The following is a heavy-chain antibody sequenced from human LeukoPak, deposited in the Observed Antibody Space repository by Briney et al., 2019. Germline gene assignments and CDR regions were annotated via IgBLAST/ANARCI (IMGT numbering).Heavy chain of an antibody. CDR1: GGSISSYY. J-gene: IGHJ3*02. V-gene: IGHV4-4*07. CDR2: IYTSGST. CDR3: ARDRERDAFDI. D-gene: IGHD1-26*01. Sequence: LKTLSLTCTVSGGSISSYYWSWIRQPARKGLEWIGRIYTSGSTNYNPSLKSRVTMSVDTSKNQFSLKLSSVTAADTAVYYCARDRERDAFDIWGQGTMVTVSS.